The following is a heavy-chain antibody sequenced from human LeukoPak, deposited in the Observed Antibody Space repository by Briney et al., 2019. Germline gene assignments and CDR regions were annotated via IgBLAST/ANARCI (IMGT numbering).Heavy chain of an antibody. CDR3: ARGGGSSWYEFDY. CDR2: IYYSGST. D-gene: IGHD6-13*01. V-gene: IGHV4-30-4*01. Sequence: RASETLSLTCTVSGGSITSGDYFWSWIRQPPGKGLEWIGYIYYSGSTYYNPSLKSRVTISVDTSKNQFSLKLSSVTAADTAVYYCARGGGSSWYEFDYWGQGTLVTVSS. CDR1: GGSITSGDYF. J-gene: IGHJ4*02.